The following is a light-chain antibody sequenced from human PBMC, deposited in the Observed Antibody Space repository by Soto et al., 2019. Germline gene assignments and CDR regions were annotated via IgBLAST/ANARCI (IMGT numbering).Light chain of an antibody. CDR1: SSDVGGYNY. CDR3: SSYTSSKSLL. CDR2: DVS. Sequence: QSALTQPASVSGSPGQSITISCTGTSSDVGGYNYVAWYQQHPGKAPKLMIYDVSNRPSGVSNRFSASKSGNTASLTISGRQAEDEADYYCSSYTSSKSLLFGGGTKLTVL. J-gene: IGLJ3*02. V-gene: IGLV2-14*03.